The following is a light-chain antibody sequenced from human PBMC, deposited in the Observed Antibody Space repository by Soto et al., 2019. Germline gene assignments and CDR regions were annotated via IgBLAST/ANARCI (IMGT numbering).Light chain of an antibody. CDR2: DAS. J-gene: IGKJ2*01. Sequence: EIVLTQSPATLSLSPGDRATLSCRASQSVGSYLAWYQQKPGQAPRLLIYDASNRATGIPARFSGSGSAKDFTLTISSLEPEDFAVYYCQQRSNWPRTFGQGTKLEIK. CDR3: QQRSNWPRT. V-gene: IGKV3-11*01. CDR1: QSVGSY.